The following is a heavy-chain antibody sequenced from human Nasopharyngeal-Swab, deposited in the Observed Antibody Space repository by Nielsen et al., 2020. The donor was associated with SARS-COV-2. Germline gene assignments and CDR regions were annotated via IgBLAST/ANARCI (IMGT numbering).Heavy chain of an antibody. J-gene: IGHJ6*02. Sequence: QTLSLTWASAGDSVSSNSAAWNWIRQSPSRGLEWLGRTYYRSKWYNDYAVSVKSRITINPDTSKNQFSLQLNSVTPEDTAVYYCARRPYYYYGMDVWGQGTTVTVSS. CDR3: ARRPYYYYGMDV. CDR1: GDSVSSNSAA. CDR2: TYYRSKWYN. V-gene: IGHV6-1*01.